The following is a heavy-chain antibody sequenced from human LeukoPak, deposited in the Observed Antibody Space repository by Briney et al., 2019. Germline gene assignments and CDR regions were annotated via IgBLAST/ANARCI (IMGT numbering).Heavy chain of an antibody. CDR2: ISSSSSTI. D-gene: IGHD1-26*01. CDR1: GFTFSSYS. J-gene: IGHJ4*02. CDR3: ATSDLSSGSYLNY. Sequence: GGSLRLSCAASGFTFSSYSMNWVRQAPGKGLEWVSYISSSSSTIYYADSVKGRFTISRDNAKNSLYLQMNSLRAEDTAVYYCATSDLSSGSYLNYWGQGTLVTVSS. V-gene: IGHV3-48*04.